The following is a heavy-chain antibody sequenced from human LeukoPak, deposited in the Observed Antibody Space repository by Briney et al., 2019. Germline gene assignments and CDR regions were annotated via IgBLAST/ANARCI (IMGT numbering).Heavy chain of an antibody. CDR2: INPSGGST. J-gene: IGHJ4*02. V-gene: IGHV1-46*01. Sequence: ASVKVSCKASVYTFTSYYMHWVRQAPGQGLEWMGIINPSGGSTSYAQKFQGRVTMTRDMSTSTVYMELSSLRSEDTAVYYCATSPITMIVYNWGQGTLVTVSS. CDR3: ATSPITMIVYN. CDR1: VYTFTSYY. D-gene: IGHD3-22*01.